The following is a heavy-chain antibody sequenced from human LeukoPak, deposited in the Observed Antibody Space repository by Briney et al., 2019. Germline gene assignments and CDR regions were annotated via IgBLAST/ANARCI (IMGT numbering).Heavy chain of an antibody. Sequence: SVKVSCKASGYTFTSYAMNWVRQAPGQGLEWMGGIIPIFGTANYAQKFQGRVTITADESTSTAYMELSSLRSEDTAVYYCARSNTYYYDSSGYYPPLDYWGQGTLVTVSS. CDR3: ARSNTYYYDSSGYYPPLDY. J-gene: IGHJ4*02. V-gene: IGHV1-69*13. D-gene: IGHD3-22*01. CDR1: GYTFTSYA. CDR2: IIPIFGTA.